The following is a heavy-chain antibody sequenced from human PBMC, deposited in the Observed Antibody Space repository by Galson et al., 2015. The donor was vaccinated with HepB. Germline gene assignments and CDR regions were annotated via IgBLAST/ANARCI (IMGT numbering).Heavy chain of an antibody. J-gene: IGHJ4*02. V-gene: IGHV3-11*06. CDR2: VSSSSSYT. CDR1: GFTFSDYY. D-gene: IGHD3-22*01. Sequence: SLRLSCAASGFTFSDYYMSWIRQAPGKGLEWVSYVSSSSSYTNYADSVKGRFSISRDNAKNSLSLQMNSLRAEDTAVYYCARLISSGSSGYYPFYWGQGTLVTVSS. CDR3: ARLISSGSSGYYPFY.